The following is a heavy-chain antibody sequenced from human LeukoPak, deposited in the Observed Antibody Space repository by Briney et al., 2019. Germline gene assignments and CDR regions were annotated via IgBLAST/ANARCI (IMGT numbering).Heavy chain of an antibody. J-gene: IGHJ4*02. CDR2: INHSGST. CDR3: ARGRYCSSTSCYKRVFDY. Sequence: SETLSLTCAVYGGSFSGYYWSWIRQPPGKGLEWIGEINHSGSTNYNPSLKSRVAISVDTSKNQFSLKLSSVTAADTAVYYCARGRYCSSTSCYKRVFDYWGQGTLVTVSS. V-gene: IGHV4-34*01. D-gene: IGHD2-2*01. CDR1: GGSFSGYY.